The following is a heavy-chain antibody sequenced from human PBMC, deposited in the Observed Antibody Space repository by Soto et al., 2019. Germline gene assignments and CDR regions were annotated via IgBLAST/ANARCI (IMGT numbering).Heavy chain of an antibody. D-gene: IGHD3-10*01. V-gene: IGHV4-39*01. CDR2: IYSSGST. J-gene: IGHJ6*02. CDR1: GGSIGGSNYF. CDR3: TRRSFGVRVVTTIDV. Sequence: PSETLSLTCTVSGGSIGGSNYFWGWIRQSPGTGLEWLGTIYSSGSTYYNPSLKSRITMSLDTSKNQFSLNLGSVTAADTAVYYCTRRSFGVRVVTTIDVWGQGTTVTVYS.